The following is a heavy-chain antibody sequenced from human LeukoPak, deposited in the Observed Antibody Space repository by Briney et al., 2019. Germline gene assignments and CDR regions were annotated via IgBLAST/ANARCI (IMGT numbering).Heavy chain of an antibody. D-gene: IGHD1/OR15-1a*01. CDR3: ARDPGGLNIDY. CDR2: ISWNSGSI. Sequence: GGPLRLSCAASGFTFDDYAMPWVRQAPGKGLEWVSGISWNSGSIGYADSVKGRFTISRDNAKNSLYLQMNSLRAEDTALYYCARDPGGLNIDYWGQGTLVTVSS. CDR1: GFTFDDYA. V-gene: IGHV3-9*01. J-gene: IGHJ4*02.